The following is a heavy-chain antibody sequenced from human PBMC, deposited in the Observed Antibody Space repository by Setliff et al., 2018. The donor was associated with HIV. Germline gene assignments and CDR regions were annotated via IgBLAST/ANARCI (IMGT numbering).Heavy chain of an antibody. V-gene: IGHV3-11*04. Sequence: GGSLRLSCTASGFTFSDYYMSWIRQSPGKGLEWISYISSSGTTIYYADSVKGRFTISRDNAKNSLYLEMNSLRAEETAVYYCAKTVYDYFDYWGQGTLVTVSS. J-gene: IGHJ4*02. CDR2: ISSSGTTI. CDR3: AKTVYDYFDY. D-gene: IGHD3-16*01. CDR1: GFTFSDYY.